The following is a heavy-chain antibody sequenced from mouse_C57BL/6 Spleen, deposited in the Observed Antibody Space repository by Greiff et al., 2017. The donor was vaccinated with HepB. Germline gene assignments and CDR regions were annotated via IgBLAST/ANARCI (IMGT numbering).Heavy chain of an antibody. J-gene: IGHJ3*01. CDR2: INPNNGGT. CDR3: ARSTPFSNLFAY. CDR1: GYTFTDYN. D-gene: IGHD2-5*01. V-gene: IGHV1-22*01. Sequence: EVQLQQSEPELVKPGASVKMSCKASGYTFTDYNMHWVKQSHGKSLEWIGYINPNNGGTSYNQKFKGKATLTVNKSSSTAYMELRSLTSEDSAVYYCARSTPFSNLFAYWGQGTLVTVSA.